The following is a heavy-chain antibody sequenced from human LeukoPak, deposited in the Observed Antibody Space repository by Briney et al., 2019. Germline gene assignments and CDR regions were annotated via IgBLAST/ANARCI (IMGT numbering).Heavy chain of an antibody. CDR2: ISAYNGNT. D-gene: IGHD2-2*01. J-gene: IGHJ6*02. CDR1: GYTPTSYG. Sequence: ASVKVSCKASGYTPTSYGISGVGQAPGQGLEWMGWISAYNGNTNYAQKLQGRVTMTTDTSTSTAYMELRSLRSDDTAVYYCARDLVVVPAARLATNYYGMDVWGQGTTVTVSS. CDR3: ARDLVVVPAARLATNYYGMDV. V-gene: IGHV1-18*01.